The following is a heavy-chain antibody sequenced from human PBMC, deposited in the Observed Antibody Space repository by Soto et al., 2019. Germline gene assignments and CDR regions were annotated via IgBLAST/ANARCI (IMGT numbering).Heavy chain of an antibody. V-gene: IGHV3-21*01. CDR1: GFTSSSYS. CDR2: ISSSSSYI. Sequence: GGSLRLSCAASGFTSSSYSMNWVRQAPGKGLEWVSSISSSSSYIYYADSVKGRFTISRDNAKNSLYLQMNSLRAEDTAVYYCARDGAFSSGYYYYYYYGMDVWGQGTTVTVSS. CDR3: ARDGAFSSGYYYYYYYGMDV. D-gene: IGHD3-3*01. J-gene: IGHJ6*02.